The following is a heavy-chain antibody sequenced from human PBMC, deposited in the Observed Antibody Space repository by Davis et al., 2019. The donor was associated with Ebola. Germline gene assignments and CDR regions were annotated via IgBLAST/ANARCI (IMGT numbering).Heavy chain of an antibody. V-gene: IGHV3-21*01. CDR1: GFTFSDYS. D-gene: IGHD2-15*01. CDR3: ARVYCRGGGCYFVFDY. Sequence: GESLKISCAASGFTFSDYSMNWVRQAPGKGLEWVSSISNSYPYIYYADSVKGRFTISRDNSRNSLYLQMNSLTVEDTAVYSCARVYCRGGGCYFVFDYWGQGTLVTVSS. J-gene: IGHJ4*02. CDR2: ISNSYPYI.